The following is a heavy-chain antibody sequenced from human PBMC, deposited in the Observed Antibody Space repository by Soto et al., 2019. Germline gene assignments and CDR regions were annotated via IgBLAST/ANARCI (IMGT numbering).Heavy chain of an antibody. J-gene: IGHJ3*02. Sequence: GASVNVSCKASGYTFTSYGISWVRQAPGQGLEWMGWISAYNGNTNYAQKPQGRVTMTTDTSTSTAYMELRSLRSEDTAVYYCATSIMGNGAFDIWGQGTMVTVSS. D-gene: IGHD3-16*01. V-gene: IGHV1-18*01. CDR1: GYTFTSYG. CDR3: ATSIMGNGAFDI. CDR2: ISAYNGNT.